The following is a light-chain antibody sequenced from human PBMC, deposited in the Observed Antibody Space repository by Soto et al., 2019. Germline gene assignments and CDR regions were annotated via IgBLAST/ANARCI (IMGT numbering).Light chain of an antibody. CDR2: DAS. Sequence: EIVLTQSPATLSLSPGERATLSCRASQSVSSYLAWYQQKPGQAPRLLIYDASNRATGIPARFSGSGSGTDFTRTSSSLEPEDFAVYYCQQRSNWPRTFGQGTKLEIK. V-gene: IGKV3-11*01. CDR3: QQRSNWPRT. CDR1: QSVSSY. J-gene: IGKJ2*02.